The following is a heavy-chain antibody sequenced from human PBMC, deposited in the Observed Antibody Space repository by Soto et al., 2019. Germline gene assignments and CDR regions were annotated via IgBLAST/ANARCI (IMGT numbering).Heavy chain of an antibody. D-gene: IGHD2-2*01. CDR3: ARDSSSSFHVDTVMGTFDP. CDR2: INAGNGNT. V-gene: IGHV1-3*01. Sequence: ASVKVCCKASGYTFIRYTMHWVRQAPGQRLEWMGWINAGNGNTKYSQKLQGRVTITRDISANIAYMELGSLRSEDTAVYYCARDSSSSFHVDTVMGTFDPWG. CDR1: GYTFIRYT. J-gene: IGHJ5*02.